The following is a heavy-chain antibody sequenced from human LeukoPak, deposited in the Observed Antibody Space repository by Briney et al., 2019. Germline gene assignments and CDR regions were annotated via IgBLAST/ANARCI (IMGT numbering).Heavy chain of an antibody. CDR1: GGSFSGYY. D-gene: IGHD3-3*01. J-gene: IGHJ6*03. CDR3: ARDAPDVLRFLEWPNFERTLGSYYYYMDV. CDR2: INHSGST. Sequence: SETLSLTCAVYGGSFSGYYWSWIRQPPGKGLEWIGEINHSGSTNYNPSLKSRVTISVDTSKNQFSLKLSSVTAADTAVYYCARDAPDVLRFLEWPNFERTLGSYYYYMDVWGKGTTVTVSS. V-gene: IGHV4-34*01.